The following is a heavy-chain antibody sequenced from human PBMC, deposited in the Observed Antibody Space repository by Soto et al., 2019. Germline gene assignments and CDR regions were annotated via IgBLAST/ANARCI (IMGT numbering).Heavy chain of an antibody. J-gene: IGHJ6*02. CDR1: GGSISSYY. D-gene: IGHD3-22*01. Sequence: SETLSLTCTVSGGSISSYYWSWIRQPPGKGLEWIGYIYYSGSTNYNPSLKSRVTISVDTSKNQFSLKLSSVTAADTAVYYCARVWDDSSGYYSYYYYYGMDVWGQGTTVTVSS. V-gene: IGHV4-59*01. CDR2: IYYSGST. CDR3: ARVWDDSSGYYSYYYYYGMDV.